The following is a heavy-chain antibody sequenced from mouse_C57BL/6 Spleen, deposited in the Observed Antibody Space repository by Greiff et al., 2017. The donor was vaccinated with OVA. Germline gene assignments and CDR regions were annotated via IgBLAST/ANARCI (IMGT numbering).Heavy chain of an antibody. CDR3: ARMVYGSSYDWYFDV. V-gene: IGHV5-17*01. D-gene: IGHD1-1*01. CDR1: GFTFSDYG. CDR2: ISSGSSTI. J-gene: IGHJ1*03. Sequence: EVHLVESGGGLVKPGGSLKLSCAASGFTFSDYGMHWVRQAPEKGLEWVAYISSGSSTIYYADTVKGRFTISRDNAKNTLFLQMTSLRSEDTAMYYCARMVYGSSYDWYFDVWGTGTTVTVSS.